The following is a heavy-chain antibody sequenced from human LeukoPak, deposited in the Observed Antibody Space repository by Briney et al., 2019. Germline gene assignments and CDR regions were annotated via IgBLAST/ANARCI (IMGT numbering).Heavy chain of an antibody. V-gene: IGHV1-69*13. CDR1: GDTFSSYG. Sequence: SVKVSCKASGDTFSSYGITWVRQAPGQGLEWVGVIIPIFGTPNYAQKFQGRVTITADESTRTAYMELSRLTSEDTAIYYCTSRGDYWGQGTLITVSS. CDR2: IIPIFGTP. CDR3: TSRGDY. D-gene: IGHD3-10*01. J-gene: IGHJ4*02.